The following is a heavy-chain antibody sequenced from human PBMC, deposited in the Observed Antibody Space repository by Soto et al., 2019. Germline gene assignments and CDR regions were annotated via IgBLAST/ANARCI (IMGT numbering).Heavy chain of an antibody. CDR1: GFTFSNYE. CDR2: ISKSGSTL. J-gene: IGHJ4*02. Sequence: HPGGSLRLSCAASGFTFSNYEMILVRQAPGKGLEWISYISKSGSTLLYADSVKGRFTISRGDAQHSLYLQMNSLRAEDTAVYYCAREAAYYFDHWGQGTLVTVSS. CDR3: AREAAYYFDH. V-gene: IGHV3-48*03. D-gene: IGHD2-15*01.